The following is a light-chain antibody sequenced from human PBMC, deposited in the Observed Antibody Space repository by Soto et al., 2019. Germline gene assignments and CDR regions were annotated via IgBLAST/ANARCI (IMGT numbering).Light chain of an antibody. Sequence: QSALTQPRSVSGSPGQSVTISCTGTISDVGGYTYVSWYQQHPGKAPKLILYHVSARPSGVADRFSGSKSGNMASLTISGLQAEDEAEYYCCSYAGGYTLVFGGGTKATVL. V-gene: IGLV2-11*01. CDR3: CSYAGGYTLV. CDR2: HVS. CDR1: ISDVGGYTY. J-gene: IGLJ2*01.